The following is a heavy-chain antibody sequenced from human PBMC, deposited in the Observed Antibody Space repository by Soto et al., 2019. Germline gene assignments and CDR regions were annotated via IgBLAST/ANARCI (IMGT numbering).Heavy chain of an antibody. V-gene: IGHV3-23*01. CDR3: AKVGFPYSYGYLFYY. CDR1: GFTFSTYA. D-gene: IGHD5-18*01. Sequence: EVQLLESGGGLVQPGGSLRLSCAASGFTFSTYAMTWVRQAPGKGLEWVSAISASGGSTYYADFVKGRFTISRDNSKNTLYLQMNSLRVEDTAVYYCAKVGFPYSYGYLFYYWGQGTLVTVSS. CDR2: ISASGGST. J-gene: IGHJ4*02.